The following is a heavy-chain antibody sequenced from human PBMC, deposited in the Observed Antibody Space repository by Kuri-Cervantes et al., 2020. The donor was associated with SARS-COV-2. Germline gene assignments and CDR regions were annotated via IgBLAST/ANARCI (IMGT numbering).Heavy chain of an antibody. J-gene: IGHJ5*02. D-gene: IGHD3-16*01. CDR1: GYTFSDDY. CDR3: ARGAGFGALMVVFSWRGAGPLDL. V-gene: IGHV1-2*04. Sequence: ASVKVSCKASGYTFSDDYIHWVRQAPGQGLEWMGCINPHTGGTQYAQKFQGWVTLTRDTSLSTAFMGLSRLTSDDTALYYCARGAGFGALMVVFSWRGAGPLDLWGQGSPVTVSS. CDR2: INPHTGGT.